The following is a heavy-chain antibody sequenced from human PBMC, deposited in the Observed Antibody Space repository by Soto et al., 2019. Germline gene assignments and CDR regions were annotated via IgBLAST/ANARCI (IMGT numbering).Heavy chain of an antibody. CDR3: ARGFSGTLSGY. Sequence: GGSLRLSCAASGFTFSSYWMHWVRQAPGKGLVWVSRINSDGSSTSYADSVQCRFTISRDNAKNTLYLQMNSLRAEDTAVYYCARGFSGTLSGYWGQRTLVTVSS. V-gene: IGHV3-74*01. CDR2: INSDGSST. D-gene: IGHD5-12*01. J-gene: IGHJ4*02. CDR1: GFTFSSYW.